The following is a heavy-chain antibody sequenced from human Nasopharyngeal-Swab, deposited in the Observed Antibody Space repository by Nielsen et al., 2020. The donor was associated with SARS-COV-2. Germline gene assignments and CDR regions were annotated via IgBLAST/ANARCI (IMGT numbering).Heavy chain of an antibody. V-gene: IGHV3-53*01. Sequence: VRQAPGKGLEWVSVIYSGSSTYYADSVKGRFTISRDNSKNTLYLQMNSLRAEDTAVYYCARAYYDFWSGPGYYYYYMDVWGKGTTVTVSS. D-gene: IGHD3-3*01. CDR2: IYSGSST. CDR3: ARAYYDFWSGPGYYYYYMDV. J-gene: IGHJ6*03.